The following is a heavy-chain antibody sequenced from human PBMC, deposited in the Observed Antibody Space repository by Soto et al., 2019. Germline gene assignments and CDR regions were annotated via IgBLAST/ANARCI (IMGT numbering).Heavy chain of an antibody. V-gene: IGHV4-34*01. CDR2: IKHSGST. D-gene: IGHD3-22*01. J-gene: IGHJ5*02. CDR1: GGSFSGYY. CDR3: ARKGGYYDSSGTTWYNWFDP. Sequence: SETLSLTCAVYGGSFSGYYWSWIRQPPGKGLEWIGEIKHSGSTNYNPSLKSRVTISVDTSKNQFSLKLSSVTAADTAVYYCARKGGYYDSSGTTWYNWFDPWGQGTLVTVSS.